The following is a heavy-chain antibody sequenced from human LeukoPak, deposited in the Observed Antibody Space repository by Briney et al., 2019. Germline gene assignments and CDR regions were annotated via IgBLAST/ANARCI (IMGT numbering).Heavy chain of an antibody. V-gene: IGHV4-59*01. CDR3: ARGSRDYVAMYFDL. CDR1: GGSISSYY. CDR2: IYYSGYT. D-gene: IGHD4-17*01. J-gene: IGHJ2*01. Sequence: PSETLSLTCTVSGGSISSYYWSWIRQSPGKGLEWIGSIYYSGYTNYNPSLKSRVTISVDTSKNQFSLKLSSVTAADTAVYYCARGSRDYVAMYFDLWGRGTLVTVSS.